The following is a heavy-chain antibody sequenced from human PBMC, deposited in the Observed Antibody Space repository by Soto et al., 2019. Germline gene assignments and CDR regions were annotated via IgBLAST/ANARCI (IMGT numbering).Heavy chain of an antibody. V-gene: IGHV4-4*02. CDR3: ARDCSGGSCYISEVFDI. CDR1: SGSISSSNW. CDR2: IDHSGTT. D-gene: IGHD2-15*01. J-gene: IGHJ3*02. Sequence: QVQLQESGPGLVKPSGALSLTCAVSSGSISSSNWWRWVRQPPGKGLEWIGEIDHSGTTNYNPSLKNRVTISVDLTRNQFSLNLSSVTVADTAVYYCARDCSGGSCYISEVFDIWGQGTMVTVSS.